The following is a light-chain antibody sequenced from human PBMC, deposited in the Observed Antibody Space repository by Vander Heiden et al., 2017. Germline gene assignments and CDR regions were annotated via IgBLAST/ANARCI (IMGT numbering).Light chain of an antibody. Sequence: DIHMTQSPYTLSAHVGDRVVITCRDSQSSNSWLAWYKQAPGKAPMLHISQASSLESGVPSRVSGSGTGTEFTLTISSLQPDDFATYYCQQYITYSTFGQGTKVEIK. V-gene: IGKV1-5*03. J-gene: IGKJ1*01. CDR3: QQYITYST. CDR2: QAS. CDR1: QSSNSW.